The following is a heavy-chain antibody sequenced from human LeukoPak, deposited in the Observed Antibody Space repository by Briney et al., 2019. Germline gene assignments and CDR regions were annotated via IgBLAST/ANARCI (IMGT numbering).Heavy chain of an antibody. V-gene: IGHV1-18*01. Sequence: ASVKVSCKTSGYSFTDYGITWGRQAPGQGLEWMRWISARNGNTNFSQRLQGRVTMTTDTSTSTAYMELRGLTSDDTAVYYCARDHALWSNCFDYWGQGTLVTVSS. CDR1: GYSFTDYG. CDR2: ISARNGNT. CDR3: ARDHALWSNCFDY. D-gene: IGHD2-21*01. J-gene: IGHJ4*02.